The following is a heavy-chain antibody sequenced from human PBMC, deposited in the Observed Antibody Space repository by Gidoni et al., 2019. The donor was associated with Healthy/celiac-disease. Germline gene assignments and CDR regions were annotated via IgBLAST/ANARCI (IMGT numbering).Heavy chain of an antibody. J-gene: IGHJ6*02. CDR1: GFTFSSYD. Sequence: EVQLVESGGGLVQPGGSLRLSCAASGFTFSSYDLHWVCQATGKGLEWVSAIGTADDTYYPGSVKGRFTISRENAKNSLYLQMNSLRAGDTAVYYCARAPLTYYYGSGSYSYYYYGMDVWGQGTTVTVSS. D-gene: IGHD3-10*01. CDR3: ARAPLTYYYGSGSYSYYYYGMDV. V-gene: IGHV3-13*04. CDR2: IGTADDT.